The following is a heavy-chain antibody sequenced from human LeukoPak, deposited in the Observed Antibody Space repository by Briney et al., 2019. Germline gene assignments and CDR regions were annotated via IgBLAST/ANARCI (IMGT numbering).Heavy chain of an antibody. CDR2: ISYDGSNK. CDR1: GFTFSSYG. J-gene: IGHJ6*02. D-gene: IGHD3-9*01. CDR3: AKSTRLTGLNYYYYGMDV. V-gene: IGHV3-30*18. Sequence: GGSLRLSCAASGFTFSSYGMHWVRQAPGKGLEWVAVISYDGSNKYYADSVKGRFTISRDNSKNTLYLQMNSLRAEDTAVYYCAKSTRLTGLNYYYYGMDVWGQGTTVTVSS.